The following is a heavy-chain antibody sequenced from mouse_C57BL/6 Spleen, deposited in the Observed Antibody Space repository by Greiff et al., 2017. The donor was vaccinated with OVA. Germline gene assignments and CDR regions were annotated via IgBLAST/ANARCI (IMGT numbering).Heavy chain of an antibody. D-gene: IGHD1-1*01. J-gene: IGHJ1*03. Sequence: QVQLQQPGAELVKPGASVKLSCKASGYTFTSYWMQWVKQRPGQGLEWIGEIDPSDSYTNYNQKFKGKATLTVDTSSSTAYMQLSSLTSEDSAVYYCARRGITLRYFDVWGTGTTVTVSS. CDR1: GYTFTSYW. CDR2: IDPSDSYT. CDR3: ARRGITLRYFDV. V-gene: IGHV1-50*01.